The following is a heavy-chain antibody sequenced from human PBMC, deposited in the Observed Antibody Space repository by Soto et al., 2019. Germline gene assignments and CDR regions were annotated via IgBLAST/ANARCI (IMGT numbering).Heavy chain of an antibody. CDR1: GGSISSYY. Sequence: SETLSLTCTVSGGSISSYYWSWIRQPPGKGLEWIGYIYYSGSTNYNPSLKSRVTISVDTSKNQFSLKLSSVTAADTAVYYCARRTTIFGADYYYYYMDVWGKGTTVTVSS. CDR3: ARRTTIFGADYYYYYMDV. V-gene: IGHV4-59*08. CDR2: IYYSGST. J-gene: IGHJ6*03. D-gene: IGHD3-3*01.